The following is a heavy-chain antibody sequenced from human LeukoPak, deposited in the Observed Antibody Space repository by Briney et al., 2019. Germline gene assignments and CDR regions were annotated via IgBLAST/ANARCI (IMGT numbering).Heavy chain of an antibody. CDR3: ARDIQP. V-gene: IGHV4-59*01. J-gene: IGHJ5*02. D-gene: IGHD2-21*01. Sequence: SETLSLTCAVSGGSISSYYWSWIRQPPGKGLEWIGYIYYSGSTNYNPSLKSRVTISVDTSKNQFSLKLSSVTAADTAVYYCARDIQPWGQGTLVTVSS. CDR2: IYYSGST. CDR1: GGSISSYY.